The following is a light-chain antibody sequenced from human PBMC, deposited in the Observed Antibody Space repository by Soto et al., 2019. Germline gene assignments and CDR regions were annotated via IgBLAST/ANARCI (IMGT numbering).Light chain of an antibody. J-gene: IGKJ4*01. CDR2: GAS. V-gene: IGKV3-20*01. CDR3: QRYDTSPLT. CDR1: QSVSSSF. Sequence: EIVLTQSPGTLSLSPGERATLSCRASQSVSSSFLAWYQQKPGQAPRLLFYGASNRATGIPDRFSGSGAGTDFTLTISRLEPEDFAVYYCQRYDTSPLTFGGGTKVEIK.